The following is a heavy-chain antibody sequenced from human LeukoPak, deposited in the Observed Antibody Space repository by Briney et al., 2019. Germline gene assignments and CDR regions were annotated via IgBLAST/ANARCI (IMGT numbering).Heavy chain of an antibody. CDR2: ISSSGSTI. CDR1: GFTFSSYE. D-gene: IGHD3-10*02. J-gene: IGHJ6*04. V-gene: IGHV3-48*03. CDR3: AELGITMIGGV. Sequence: GGSLRLSCAASGFTFSSYEMNWVRQAPGKGLEWVSYISSSGSTIYYADSVKGRFTIFRDNAKNSLYLQMNSLRAEDTAVYYCAELGITMIGGVWGKGTTVTISS.